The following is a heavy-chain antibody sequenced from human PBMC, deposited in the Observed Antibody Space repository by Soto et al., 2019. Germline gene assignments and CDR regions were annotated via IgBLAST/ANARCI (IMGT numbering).Heavy chain of an antibody. V-gene: IGHV4-31*03. CDR3: AILRIATNNYKWFDP. D-gene: IGHD2-21*01. J-gene: IGHJ5*02. CDR2: IYVTGAV. Sequence: SETLSLTCSVSGAALNSGNYYWSWIRQVPGKGLEWIGHIYVTGAVDYNPSLRDRITISQDTSERQFSLNLRLVTAADTAVYYCAILRIATNNYKWFDPWGQGTLVTVSS. CDR1: GAALNSGNYY.